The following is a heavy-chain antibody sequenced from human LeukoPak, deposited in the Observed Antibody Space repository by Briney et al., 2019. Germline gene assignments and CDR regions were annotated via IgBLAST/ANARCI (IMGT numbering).Heavy chain of an antibody. V-gene: IGHV3-11*06. CDR3: ARSPDSGYYGFDY. D-gene: IGHD3-22*01. CDR1: GFTFSDYY. J-gene: IGHJ4*02. Sequence: GGSLRLSCAASGFTFSDYYMSWIRQAPGKGLERVSYISSSSSYTNYADSVKGRFTISRDNAKNSLYLQMNSLRAEDTAVYYCARSPDSGYYGFDYWGQGTLVTVSS. CDR2: ISSSSSYT.